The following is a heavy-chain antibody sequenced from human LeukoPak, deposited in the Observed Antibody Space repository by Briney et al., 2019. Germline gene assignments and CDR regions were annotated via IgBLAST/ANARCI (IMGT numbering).Heavy chain of an antibody. D-gene: IGHD3-16*01. J-gene: IGHJ3*02. Sequence: GGSLRLSCAASGFTFSSYAMSWVRQAPGKGLEWVSAISGSGGSTYYADSVKGRFTISRDNSKNTLYLQMNSLRAEDTAVYYCARGLGSHDAFDIWGQGTMVTVSS. CDR2: ISGSGGST. CDR3: ARGLGSHDAFDI. V-gene: IGHV3-23*01. CDR1: GFTFSSYA.